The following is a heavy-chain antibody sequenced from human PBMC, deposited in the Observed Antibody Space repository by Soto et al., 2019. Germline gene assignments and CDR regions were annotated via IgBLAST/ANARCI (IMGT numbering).Heavy chain of an antibody. J-gene: IGHJ4*02. CDR1: GFTFSSYA. CDR3: AKEGIQLWSAFDY. CDR2: ISDDGDNK. V-gene: IGHV3-30*04. Sequence: PGGSLRLSCAASGFTFSSYAMHWVRQAPGKGLEWVAVISDDGDNKYFADSVKGRFTISRDISKNTLYLQMNSLRAEDSALYYCAKEGIQLWSAFDYWGQGTLVTVSS. D-gene: IGHD5-18*01.